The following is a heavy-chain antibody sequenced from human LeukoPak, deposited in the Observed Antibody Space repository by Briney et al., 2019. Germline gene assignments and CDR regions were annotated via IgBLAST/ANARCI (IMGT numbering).Heavy chain of an antibody. V-gene: IGHV3-30*03. D-gene: IGHD2-2*03. Sequence: GRSLRLSCAASGFTFNNHPMHWVRQAPGKGLEWVAVIADDGSNAYYADSVKGRFTISRDNSNNRLYLQMNGLRTEDTAVYYCARVDDLDAFDTWGQGTMVTVSS. CDR1: GFTFNNHP. CDR3: ARVDDLDAFDT. J-gene: IGHJ3*02. CDR2: IADDGSNA.